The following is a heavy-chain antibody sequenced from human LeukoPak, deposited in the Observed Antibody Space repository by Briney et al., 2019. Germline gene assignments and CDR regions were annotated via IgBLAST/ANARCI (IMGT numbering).Heavy chain of an antibody. V-gene: IGHV3-48*03. CDR3: AGDGDIGDGYNFFDY. Sequence: QAGGSLRLSCAASGFTFSSYEMNWVRQAPGKGLEWVSYISSSGSTIYYADSVKGRFTISRDNAKNSLYLQMNSLRAEDTAVYYCAGDGDIGDGYNFFDYWGQGTLVTVSS. CDR1: GFTFSSYE. D-gene: IGHD5-24*01. J-gene: IGHJ4*02. CDR2: ISSSGSTI.